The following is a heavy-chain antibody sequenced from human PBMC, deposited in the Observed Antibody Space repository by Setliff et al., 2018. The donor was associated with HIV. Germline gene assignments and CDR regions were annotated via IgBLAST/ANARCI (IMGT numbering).Heavy chain of an antibody. D-gene: IGHD1-26*01. CDR2: VYYSGST. CDR3: ARGLKGGGYYFDY. V-gene: IGHV4-59*01. J-gene: IGHJ4*01. Sequence: SETLSLTCTVSGDSISGYYWSWVRQPPGKGLEWIGYVYYSGSTNYNPSLKSRVTLSCDTSKNNFSLNLNSVTATDTAVYYCARGLKGGGYYFDYWGQGMLVTVSS. CDR1: GDSISGYY.